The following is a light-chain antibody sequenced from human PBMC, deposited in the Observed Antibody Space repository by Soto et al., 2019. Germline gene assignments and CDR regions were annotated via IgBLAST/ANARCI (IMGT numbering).Light chain of an antibody. V-gene: IGLV1-51*02. CDR2: ENN. Sequence: QAVLTQPPSVAAAPRQKVTISCSGSSSNIGNNYVSWYQQLPGTAPKLLIYENNKRPSGIPDRFSGSKSGTSATLGITGLQTGDEADYYCGAWDSKLSVFVFGTGTKVTFL. CDR1: SSNIGNNY. CDR3: GAWDSKLSVFV. J-gene: IGLJ1*01.